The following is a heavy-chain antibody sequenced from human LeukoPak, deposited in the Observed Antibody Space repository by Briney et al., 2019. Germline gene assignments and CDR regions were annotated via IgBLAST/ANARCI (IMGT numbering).Heavy chain of an antibody. D-gene: IGHD3-22*01. V-gene: IGHV4-59*01. CDR2: IYYSGST. CDR3: ARVAYDSSGYYYALDY. Sequence: SETLSLTCTVSGGSISSYYWSWIRQPPGKGLEWIGYIYYSGSTNYNPSLKSRVTISVDTSKNQFSLKLSSVAAADTAVYYCARVAYDSSGYYYALDYWGQGTLVTVSS. J-gene: IGHJ4*02. CDR1: GGSISSYY.